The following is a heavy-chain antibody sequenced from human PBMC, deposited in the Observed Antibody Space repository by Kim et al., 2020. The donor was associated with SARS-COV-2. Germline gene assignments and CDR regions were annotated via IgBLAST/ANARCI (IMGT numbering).Heavy chain of an antibody. CDR1: GGSFSGYY. D-gene: IGHD6-19*01. CDR3: ARGLGTVAGTMGGDY. V-gene: IGHV4-34*01. J-gene: IGHJ4*02. CDR2: INHSGST. Sequence: SETLSLTCAVYGGSFSGYYWSWIRQPPGKGLEWIGEINHSGSTNYNPSLKSRVTISVDTSKNQFSLKLSSVTAADTAVYYCARGLGTVAGTMGGDYWGQG.